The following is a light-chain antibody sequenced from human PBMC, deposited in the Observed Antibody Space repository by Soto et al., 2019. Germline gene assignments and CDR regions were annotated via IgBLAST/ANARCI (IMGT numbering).Light chain of an antibody. CDR3: QQYSLDSMYT. V-gene: IGKV1-5*01. Sequence: DIQMTQSPSSLSASVGDRVTITCRASQSISNWLAWYQKKPGKAPKLLLFDASTVASGIPSRFSGSGSGTEFTLTITSLQPDDFATYYCQQYSLDSMYTFGQGTKLEIK. CDR1: QSISNW. CDR2: DAS. J-gene: IGKJ2*01.